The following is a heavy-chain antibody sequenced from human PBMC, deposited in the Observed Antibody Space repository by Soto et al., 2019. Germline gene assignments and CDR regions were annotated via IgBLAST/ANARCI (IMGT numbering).Heavy chain of an antibody. J-gene: IGHJ6*04. V-gene: IGHV3-72*01. CDR2: SRDKGEAYST. CDR1: GFTFSDHQ. CDR3: AAIRLGMDV. Sequence: EVQLVESGGGLVQPGGSLRLSCAVSGFTFSDHQMDWVRQAPGKGLEWVGRSRDKGEAYSTVYAASVEGRFTISRDDSRNSLYLQMNSLKTGDTAVYYCAAIRLGMDVWGKGTTVTVSS.